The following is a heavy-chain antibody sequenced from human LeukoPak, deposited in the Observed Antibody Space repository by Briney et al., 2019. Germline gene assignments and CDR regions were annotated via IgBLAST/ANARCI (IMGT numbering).Heavy chain of an antibody. CDR3: ARVGYQLLWALDY. Sequence: GGSLRLSCAASGFAFESYTMTWVRQAPGKGLEWVSLISDTSSDINYAESVRGRFTISRDNAKNSLYLQMNSLRAEDTAVYYCARVGYQLLWALDYWGQGTLVTVSS. D-gene: IGHD2-2*01. CDR1: GFAFESYT. CDR2: ISDTSSDI. V-gene: IGHV3-21*01. J-gene: IGHJ4*02.